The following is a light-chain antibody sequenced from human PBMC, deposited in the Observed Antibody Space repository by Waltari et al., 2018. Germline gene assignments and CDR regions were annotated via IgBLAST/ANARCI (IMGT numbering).Light chain of an antibody. J-gene: IGKJ1*01. CDR1: QSVTRA. V-gene: IGKV3-20*01. CDR2: GAS. CDR3: QHYLRIPVT. Sequence: EIVLTQSPGTLSLSPGESATLSCRTSQSVTRALAWYQQKPGQALRLLIYGASNRATGIPDRFSGSGSGTDFSLTISSLEPEDFAVYYCQHYLRIPVTFGQGTKVEVK.